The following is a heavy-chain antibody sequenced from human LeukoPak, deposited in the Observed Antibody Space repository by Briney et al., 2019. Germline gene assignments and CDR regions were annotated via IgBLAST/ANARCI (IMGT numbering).Heavy chain of an antibody. CDR3: ARDLIAAAGIDY. J-gene: IGHJ4*02. CDR2: INPSGGST. CDR1: GYTFTSHY. D-gene: IGHD6-13*01. V-gene: IGHV1-46*01. Sequence: GASVKVSCKASGYTFTSHYIHWVRQAPGQGLEWMGIINPSGGSTSYAQKFQGRVTMTRDTSTSTVYMELSSLRSEDTAVYYCARDLIAAAGIDYWGQGTLVTVSS.